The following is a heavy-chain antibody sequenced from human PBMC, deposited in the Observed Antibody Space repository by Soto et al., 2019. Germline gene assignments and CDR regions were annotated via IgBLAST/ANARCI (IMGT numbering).Heavy chain of an antibody. D-gene: IGHD3-22*01. V-gene: IGHV1-69*06. Sequence: QVQLVQSGAEVKKPGSSVKVSCKASGGTFSSYAISWVRQAPGQGLEWMGGIIPIFGTANYAQKFQGRVTITADKSTSTAYMELSSLRSEDTAVYYCARFNSRTYYYDRYYYGMDVWGQGTTVTVSS. CDR2: IIPIFGTA. CDR3: ARFNSRTYYYDRYYYGMDV. CDR1: GGTFSSYA. J-gene: IGHJ6*02.